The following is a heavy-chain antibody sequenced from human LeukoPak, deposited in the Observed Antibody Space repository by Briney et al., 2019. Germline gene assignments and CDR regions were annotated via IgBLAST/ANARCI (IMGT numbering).Heavy chain of an antibody. CDR2: IKSKTDGGTT. Sequence: PGGSLRLSCAASGFTFSNAWMSWVRQAPGKGLEWVGRIKSKTDGGTTDYAAPVKGRFTISRDDSKNTLYLQMNSLKTEDTAVYYCTTGRRRYYVSSGYWGPFDYWGQGTLVTVSS. CDR3: TTGRRRYYVSSGYWGPFDY. CDR1: GFTFSNAW. D-gene: IGHD3-22*01. V-gene: IGHV3-15*01. J-gene: IGHJ4*02.